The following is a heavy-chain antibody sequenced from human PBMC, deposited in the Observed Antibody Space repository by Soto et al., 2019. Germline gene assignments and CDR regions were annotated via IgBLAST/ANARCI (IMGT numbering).Heavy chain of an antibody. V-gene: IGHV1-69*13. J-gene: IGHJ6*02. D-gene: IGHD2-2*01. CDR3: ARDLNCISTSCYEYYYYGMDV. CDR1: GGTFSSYA. CDR2: IIPIFGTA. Sequence: SVKVSCKASGGTFSSYAISWVRQAPGQGLEWMGGIIPIFGTANYAQKFQGRVTITADESTSTAYMELSSLRSEDTAVYYCARDLNCISTSCYEYYYYGMDVWG.